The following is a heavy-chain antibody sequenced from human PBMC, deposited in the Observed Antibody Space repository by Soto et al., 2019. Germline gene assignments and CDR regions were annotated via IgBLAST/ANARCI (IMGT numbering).Heavy chain of an antibody. CDR2: FSFYGRRDNT. CDR1: GFTFSSYD. J-gene: IGHJ4*02. CDR3: AKSLYNDHGGPNDH. V-gene: IGHV3-23*01. Sequence: EVQLLESGGGLVQPGGSLRLSCVGSGFTFSSYDMTWVRQAPGKGLEWVSSFSFYGRRDNTYYADSVKGRFTISRDNSRNTVYLQMENLRVEATAVYYCAKSLYNDHGGPNDHWGQGTLVTVSS. D-gene: IGHD1-1*01.